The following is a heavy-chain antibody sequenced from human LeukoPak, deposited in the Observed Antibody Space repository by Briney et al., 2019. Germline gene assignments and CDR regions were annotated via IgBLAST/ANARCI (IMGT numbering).Heavy chain of an antibody. CDR1: GYTFTSCY. D-gene: IGHD3-22*01. Sequence: GASVKVSCKAAGYTFTSCYMHWVRQAPGQGLEWVGIINPSGDHTTYAQKFQGRVTMTSDMSTSTVYMELSSLRSEDTAVYYFARSSGYGSASCYMHVWGKGTTVTVSS. CDR3: ARSSGYGSASCYMHV. V-gene: IGHV1-46*01. J-gene: IGHJ6*03. CDR2: INPSGDHT.